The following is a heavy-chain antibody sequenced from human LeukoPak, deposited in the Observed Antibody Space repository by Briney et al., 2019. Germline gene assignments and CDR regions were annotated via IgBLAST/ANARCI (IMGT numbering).Heavy chain of an antibody. CDR3: ARDRGIRGTNWFDS. Sequence: GASVEVSCKASGYTFTNYYIHWVRQAPGQGLEWMGIINPGAGSTTYAQKLQGRVSMTWDTSTSTVYMQLSSLRSEDTAVYYCARDRGIRGTNWFDSWGQGTLVFVSS. D-gene: IGHD3-10*01. J-gene: IGHJ5*01. V-gene: IGHV1-46*04. CDR1: GYTFTNYY. CDR2: INPGAGST.